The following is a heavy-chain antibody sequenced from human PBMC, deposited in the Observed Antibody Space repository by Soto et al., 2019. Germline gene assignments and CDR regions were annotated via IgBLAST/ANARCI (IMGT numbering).Heavy chain of an antibody. Sequence: QVQLQESGPGLVKPAETLSLNCSVSGDAISRHYWSWIRQSPGKGLEWLGYFFHTGTALYNPSLRSRVTMSVDTSKSQFSLRLTSVIPADTAVDFCARNYGGNSQFFDLWGRGTLVTVSS. J-gene: IGHJ2*01. V-gene: IGHV4-59*11. CDR2: FFHTGTA. D-gene: IGHD4-17*01. CDR3: ARNYGGNSQFFDL. CDR1: GDAISRHY.